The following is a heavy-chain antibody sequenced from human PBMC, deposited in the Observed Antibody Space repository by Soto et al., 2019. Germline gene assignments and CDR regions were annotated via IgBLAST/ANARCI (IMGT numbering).Heavy chain of an antibody. CDR3: ARAAAGIAYYYYYGMDV. J-gene: IGHJ6*02. V-gene: IGHV4-59*01. CDR1: GGSISSYY. D-gene: IGHD6-13*01. Sequence: SETLSLTCTVSGGSISSYYWSWIRQPPGKGLEWIGYIYYSGSTNYNPSLKSRVTISVDTSKNQFSLKLSSVTAADTAVYYCARAAAGIAYYYYYGMDVWGQGTTVTVSS. CDR2: IYYSGST.